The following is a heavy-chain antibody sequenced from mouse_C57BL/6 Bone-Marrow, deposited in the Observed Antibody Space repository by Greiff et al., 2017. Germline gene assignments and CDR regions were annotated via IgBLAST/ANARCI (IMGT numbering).Heavy chain of an antibody. D-gene: IGHD2-3*01. V-gene: IGHV1-81*01. CDR3: AREGLYDGYYYFDY. CDR1: GYTFTSYG. CDR2: IYPTSGNT. Sequence: QVQLKESGAELARPGASVKLSCKASGYTFTSYGISWVKQRTGQGLEWIGEIYPTSGNTYYNEKFKGKDTLTVDKSSSTAYMELRSLTSEDSAVXFCAREGLYDGYYYFDYWGQGSTLTVSS. J-gene: IGHJ2*01.